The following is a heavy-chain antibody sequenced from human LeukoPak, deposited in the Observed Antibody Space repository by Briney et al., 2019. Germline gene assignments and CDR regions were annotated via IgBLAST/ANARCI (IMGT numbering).Heavy chain of an antibody. D-gene: IGHD2-2*01. V-gene: IGHV3-21*01. CDR2: ISDSSSYI. J-gene: IGHJ6*03. CDR1: GVDFSSHG. Sequence: GGSLRLSCAASGVDFSSHGMNWVRQAPGKGLEWVSYISDSSSYIYYAESVRGRFTISRDDAENSLYLQMNSLRAEDTAVYFCARGVQCSGTYCWGYYYYYMDVWGKGTAVTVSS. CDR3: ARGVQCSGTYCWGYYYYYMDV.